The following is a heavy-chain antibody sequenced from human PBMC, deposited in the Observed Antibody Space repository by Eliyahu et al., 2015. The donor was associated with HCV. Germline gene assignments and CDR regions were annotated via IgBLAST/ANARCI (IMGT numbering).Heavy chain of an antibody. CDR1: GFTFSSYA. CDR2: ISGSGGST. V-gene: IGHV3-23*01. J-gene: IGHJ6*02. D-gene: IGHD3-22*01. CDR3: AKLPLSEGWIVVGYGMDV. Sequence: EVQLLESGGGLVQPGGSLRXSCAASGFTFSSYAMSWVRQAPGKGLEWVSAISGSGGSTYYADSVKGRFTISRDNSKNTLYLQMNSLRAEDTAVYYCAKLPLSEGWIVVGYGMDVWGQGTTVTVSS.